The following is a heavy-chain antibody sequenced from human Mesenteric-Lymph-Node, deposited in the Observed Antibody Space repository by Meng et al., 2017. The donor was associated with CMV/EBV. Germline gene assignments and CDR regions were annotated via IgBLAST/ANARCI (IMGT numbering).Heavy chain of an antibody. CDR1: GFIFSSYW. CDR2: IKQDGSEK. J-gene: IGHJ4*02. CDR3: ARTGYTYDY. Sequence: GESLKISCASSGFIFSSYWMSWVRQAPGKGLEWVANIKQDGSEKYYVDSVKGRFTISRDNAKNSLYLQMSSLRAEDTAVYYCARTGYTYDYWGQGTLVTVSS. D-gene: IGHD5-18*01. V-gene: IGHV3-7*01.